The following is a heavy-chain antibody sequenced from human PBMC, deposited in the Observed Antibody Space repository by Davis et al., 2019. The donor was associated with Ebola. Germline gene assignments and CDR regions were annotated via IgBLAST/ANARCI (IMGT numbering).Heavy chain of an antibody. J-gene: IGHJ6*04. Sequence: GESLKISCKGSGYSFTSYWIVWVRQMPGKGLECMGIIYPGDSDTRYSPSFQGQVAISVDMSISTAYLQWSSLKASDTAMYYCARVAAAGKNYYYYVMGVWGKGTTVTVSS. CDR3: ARVAAAGKNYYYYVMGV. D-gene: IGHD6-13*01. CDR2: IYPGDSDT. V-gene: IGHV5-51*01. CDR1: GYSFTSYW.